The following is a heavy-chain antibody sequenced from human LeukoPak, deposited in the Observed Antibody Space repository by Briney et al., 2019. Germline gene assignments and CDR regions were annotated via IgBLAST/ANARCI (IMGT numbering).Heavy chain of an antibody. Sequence: SCKASGYTFTSYAMHWVRQAPGKGLEWVAVISYDGSNKYYADSVKGRFTISRDNSKNTLYLQMNSLRAEDTAVYYCARERIARYGMDVWGQGTTVTVSS. D-gene: IGHD6-13*01. CDR1: GYTFTSYA. CDR2: ISYDGSNK. V-gene: IGHV3-30-3*01. CDR3: ARERIARYGMDV. J-gene: IGHJ6*02.